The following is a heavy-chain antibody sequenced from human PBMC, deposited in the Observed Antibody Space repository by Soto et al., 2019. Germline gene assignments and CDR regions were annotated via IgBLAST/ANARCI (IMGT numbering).Heavy chain of an antibody. Sequence: SETLSLTCTVSGGSISSYYWSWIRQPPGKGLEWIGYIYYSGSTNYNPSLKSRVTISVDTSKNQFSLKLSSVTAADTAVYYCARRTTVIDAFDIWGQGTMVTVSS. CDR3: ARRTTVIDAFDI. D-gene: IGHD4-17*01. CDR2: IYYSGST. J-gene: IGHJ3*02. V-gene: IGHV4-59*08. CDR1: GGSISSYY.